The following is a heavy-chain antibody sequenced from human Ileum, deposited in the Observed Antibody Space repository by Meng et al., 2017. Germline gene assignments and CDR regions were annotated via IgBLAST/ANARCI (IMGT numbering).Heavy chain of an antibody. J-gene: IGHJ4*02. CDR3: ARGGADTAVGPHY. V-gene: IGHV3-74*01. CDR1: GFTFSDYW. CDR2: ISLDRTTT. Sequence: GESLKISCAASGFTFSDYWMHWVRQAPGKGLEWISRISLDRTTTTYADSVRGRFTISRDNAVNTVYLQMNSLRVEDTAVYYCARGGADTAVGPHYWGQGTLVTVSS. D-gene: IGHD5-18*01.